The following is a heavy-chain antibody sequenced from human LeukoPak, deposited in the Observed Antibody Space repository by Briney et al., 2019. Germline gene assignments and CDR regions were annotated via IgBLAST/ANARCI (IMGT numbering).Heavy chain of an antibody. CDR2: IRRKGYGGTT. J-gene: IGHJ4*02. CDR3: AREAEMTTIYYFDY. Sequence: GGSLRLSCTTSGFTFGDYARSWVRQAPGKGLEWVGFIRRKGYGGTTEYAASVKGRFTISRDDSKSIAYLQMNTLKTEDTAVYSCAREAEMTTIYYFDYWGQGTLVTVSS. D-gene: IGHD5-24*01. CDR1: GFTFGDYA. V-gene: IGHV3-49*04.